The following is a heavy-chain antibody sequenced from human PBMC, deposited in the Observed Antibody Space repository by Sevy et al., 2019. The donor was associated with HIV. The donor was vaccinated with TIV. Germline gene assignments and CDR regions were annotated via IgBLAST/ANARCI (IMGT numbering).Heavy chain of an antibody. CDR1: GFTFTNAW. D-gene: IGHD1-26*01. V-gene: IGHV3-15*01. Sequence: GGSLRLSCAASGFTFTNAWLSWVRQAPGKGLEWIGRIKSTTDDGTTNYAAPVKTRFTISRDDSKNTLYLQMNSLEAEDTALYYCIAQRYYIFYYWGQGTLVTVSS. J-gene: IGHJ4*02. CDR3: IAQRYYIFYY. CDR2: IKSTTDDGTT.